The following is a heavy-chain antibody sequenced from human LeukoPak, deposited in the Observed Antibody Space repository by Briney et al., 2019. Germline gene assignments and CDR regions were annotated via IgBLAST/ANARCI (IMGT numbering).Heavy chain of an antibody. CDR1: GGSISSYY. D-gene: IGHD6-19*01. Sequence: PSETLSLTCTVSGGSISSYYWSWIRQPAGKGLEGIGRIYTSGSTNYNPSLKSRVTMSVDTSKNQFSLTLSSVPAAHTAVYYCARSNGWFGWFAHWGQGTLVTVSS. CDR2: IYTSGST. CDR3: ARSNGWFGWFAH. J-gene: IGHJ5*02. V-gene: IGHV4-4*07.